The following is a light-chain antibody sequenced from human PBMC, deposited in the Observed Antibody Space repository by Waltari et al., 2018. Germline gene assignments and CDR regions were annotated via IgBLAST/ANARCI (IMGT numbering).Light chain of an antibody. CDR2: AFS. Sequence: QSVLTQPPSVSGAPGHSVTISCTGSRSNIGANYDLPWYQQLPGAAPKLLIYAFSNRPSGVPDRFYGSKSGTSASLAINGLQAEDEAVYYCQSYDSSLSAVFGGGTKVTVL. J-gene: IGLJ3*02. CDR3: QSYDSSLSAV. CDR1: RSNIGANYD. V-gene: IGLV1-40*01.